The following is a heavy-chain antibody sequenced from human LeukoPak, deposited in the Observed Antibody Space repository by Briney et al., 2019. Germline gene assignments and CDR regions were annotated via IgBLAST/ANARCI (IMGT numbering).Heavy chain of an antibody. Sequence: PSETLSLTCAVYGGSFSAYYWSWIRQSPGKGLEWIAEINHRGDTNYNPPVKSRVTISVDTSKNQFSLKVRSLTAADTAVYYCARGPTISETGHFDYWGQGTLVTVSS. V-gene: IGHV4-34*01. D-gene: IGHD1-1*01. CDR2: INHRGDT. J-gene: IGHJ4*02. CDR1: GGSFSAYY. CDR3: ARGPTISETGHFDY.